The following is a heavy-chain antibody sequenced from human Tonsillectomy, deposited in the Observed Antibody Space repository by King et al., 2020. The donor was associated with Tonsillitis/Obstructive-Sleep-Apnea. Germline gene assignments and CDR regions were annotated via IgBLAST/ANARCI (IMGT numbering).Heavy chain of an antibody. V-gene: IGHV1-8*01. CDR2: MNPNSGNT. J-gene: IGHJ4*02. Sequence: VQLVESGAEVKKPGASVKVSCKASGYAFTSYDIVWVRQATGQGLEWMGWMNPNSGNTGYAQEFRGRVTMTSVTSITTAYMELSSLKSEDTAVYFCARAIRNQLLSEYWGQGTLVTV. D-gene: IGHD2-2*01. CDR3: ARAIRNQLLSEY. CDR1: GYAFTSYD.